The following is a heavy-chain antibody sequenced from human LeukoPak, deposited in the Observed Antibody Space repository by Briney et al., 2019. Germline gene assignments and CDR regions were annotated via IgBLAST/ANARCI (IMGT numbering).Heavy chain of an antibody. D-gene: IGHD3-10*01. CDR1: GGSISSYY. CDR3: ASGESRNYYYFDY. V-gene: IGHV4-59*01. CDR2: IYYSGST. Sequence: SETLSLTCTVSGGSISSYYWSWIRQPPGKGLEWIGYIYYSGSTYYNPSLKSRVTISVDTSKNQFSLKLTSVTAADTAVYFCASGESRNYYYFDYWGHGILVTVSS. J-gene: IGHJ4*01.